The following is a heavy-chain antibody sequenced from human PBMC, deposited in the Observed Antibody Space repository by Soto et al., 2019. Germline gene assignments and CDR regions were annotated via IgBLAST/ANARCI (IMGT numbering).Heavy chain of an antibody. CDR1: GGSISSGGYY. Sequence: QVQLQESGPGLVKPSQTLSLTCTVSGGSISSGGYYWTWIRQHPGKGLECIGYIYYSGSTYYTPSLKSRVTISVNTSSNQFSLKLNSVTAADTAVYFCARGRGYYTKVDYWGQGTVVPVTS. CDR3: ARGRGYYTKVDY. V-gene: IGHV4-31*03. CDR2: IYYSGST. D-gene: IGHD5-18*01. J-gene: IGHJ4*02.